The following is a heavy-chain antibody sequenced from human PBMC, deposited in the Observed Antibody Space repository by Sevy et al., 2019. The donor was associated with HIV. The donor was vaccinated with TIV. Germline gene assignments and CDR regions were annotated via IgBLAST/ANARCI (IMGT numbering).Heavy chain of an antibody. CDR1: GGSFSGYY. CDR2: INHSGST. CDR3: ARARRITMVRGVIIVSGWFDP. Sequence: SETMSLTCAVYGGSFSGYYWSWIRQPPGKGLEWIGEINHSGSTNYNPSLKSRVTISVDTSKNQFSLKLSSVTAADTAVYYCARARRITMVRGVIIVSGWFDPWGQGTLVTVSS. J-gene: IGHJ5*02. V-gene: IGHV4-34*01. D-gene: IGHD3-10*01.